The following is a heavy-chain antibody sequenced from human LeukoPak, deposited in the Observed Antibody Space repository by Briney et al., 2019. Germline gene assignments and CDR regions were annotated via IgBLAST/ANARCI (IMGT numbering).Heavy chain of an antibody. Sequence: ASVKVSCKASGYTFTSYGISWVRQAPGQGLEWMGWISAYNGNTNYAQKLQSRVTMTTDTSTSTAYMELRSLRSDDTAVYYCARGMYYYDSSGYHPPPYYYYMDVWGKGTTVTVSS. V-gene: IGHV1-18*01. CDR3: ARGMYYYDSSGYHPPPYYYYMDV. CDR2: ISAYNGNT. D-gene: IGHD3-22*01. CDR1: GYTFTSYG. J-gene: IGHJ6*03.